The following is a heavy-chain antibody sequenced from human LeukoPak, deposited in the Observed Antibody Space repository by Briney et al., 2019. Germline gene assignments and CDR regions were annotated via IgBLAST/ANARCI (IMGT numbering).Heavy chain of an antibody. J-gene: IGHJ4*02. CDR2: VDRSGTT. CDR1: GFTVSSNY. CDR3: AKGERGVYLDFDA. D-gene: IGHD1-26*01. V-gene: IGHV4-4*02. Sequence: PGGSLRLSCAASGFTVSSNYMSWVRQAPGKGLEWIGEVDRSGTTKYNPSLKSRVTISVDNSKNQFSLKMNSATAADTAVYYCAKGERGVYLDFDAWGQGTLVTVSS.